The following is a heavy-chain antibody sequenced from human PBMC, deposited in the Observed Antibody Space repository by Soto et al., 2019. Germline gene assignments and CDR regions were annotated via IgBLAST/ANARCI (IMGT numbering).Heavy chain of an antibody. V-gene: IGHV4-31*03. J-gene: IGHJ4*02. CDR2: IYYSGST. D-gene: IGHD6-13*01. CDR1: GGSISSGGYY. CDR3: ARDRPAAAGTGYFDY. Sequence: SETLSLTCTVSGGSISSGGYYWSWIRQHPGKGLEWIGYIYYSGSTYYNPSLKSRVTISVDTSKNQFSLKLSSVTAADTAVYYCARDRPAAAGTGYFDYWGQGTLVTVSS.